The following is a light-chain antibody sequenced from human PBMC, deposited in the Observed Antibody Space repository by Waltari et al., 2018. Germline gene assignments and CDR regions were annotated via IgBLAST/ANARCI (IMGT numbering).Light chain of an antibody. Sequence: EIVLTQSPGTLSLSPGERATLSCRASQTVRTTYLAWYQQKPGQAPTLRIYGASIRATGIPDRFSGSGSGTDFSLTISSREPEDFAVDYCQQYDISPLTFGGGTKVEIK. CDR2: GAS. J-gene: IGKJ4*01. CDR3: QQYDISPLT. CDR1: QTVRTTY. V-gene: IGKV3-20*01.